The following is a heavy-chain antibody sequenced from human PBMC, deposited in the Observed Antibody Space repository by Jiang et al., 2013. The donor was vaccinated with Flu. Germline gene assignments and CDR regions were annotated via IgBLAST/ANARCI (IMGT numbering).Heavy chain of an antibody. CDR2: INPSGGST. V-gene: IGHV1-46*01. CDR1: GYTFTSYY. Sequence: GAEVKKPGASVKVSCKASGYTFTSYYMHWVRQAPGQGLEWMGIINPSGGSTSYAQKFQGRVTMTRDTSTSTVYMELSSLRSEDTAVYYCASDVKDYGGNSGAFDYVGPGNPGHRLL. CDR3: ASDVKDYGGNSGAFDY. J-gene: IGHJ4*02. D-gene: IGHD4-23*01.